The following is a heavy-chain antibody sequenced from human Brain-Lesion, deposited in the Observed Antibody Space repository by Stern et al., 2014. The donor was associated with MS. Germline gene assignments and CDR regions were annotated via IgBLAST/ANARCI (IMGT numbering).Heavy chain of an antibody. Sequence: EVHLVESGGGLAQPGGSLRLSCAASGLSFRDYWMSWVRQAPGKGLEWVAYIKQDGSEKYYLDSVKGRFTISRDNTKNSLSLQMNSLRAEDTAFYYCARGRDYFGPWGQGTLVTVSS. J-gene: IGHJ4*02. CDR3: ARGRDYFGP. V-gene: IGHV3-7*01. CDR2: IKQDGSEK. CDR1: GLSFRDYW.